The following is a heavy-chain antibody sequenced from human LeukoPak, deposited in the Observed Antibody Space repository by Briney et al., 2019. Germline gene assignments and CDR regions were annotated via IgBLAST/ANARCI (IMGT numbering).Heavy chain of an antibody. CDR1: GFTFSTYS. J-gene: IGHJ6*02. Sequence: GGSLRLSCAASGFTFSTYSMNWVRQAPGKGLEWVSYIGSGGTNVYYADSVKGRFTISRDNAKNSLYLQMSSLRAEDTAVYYCARDLSEPHWYSSGWSLDVWGQGTTVTVSS. CDR2: IGSGGTNV. V-gene: IGHV3-48*04. CDR3: ARDLSEPHWYSSGWSLDV. D-gene: IGHD6-19*01.